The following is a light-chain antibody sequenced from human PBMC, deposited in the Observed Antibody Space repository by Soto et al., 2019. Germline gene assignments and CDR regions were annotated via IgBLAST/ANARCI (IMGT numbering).Light chain of an antibody. J-gene: IGLJ1*01. CDR3: SSYTSSSTRV. V-gene: IGLV2-14*01. CDR2: EVS. CDR1: SSDVGGYNY. Sequence: QSALTQPASVSGSPGQSITISCTGTSSDVGGYNYVSWYQQHPGKAPKRMIYEVSNRPSGVSNRFSGAKSGNTASLTISGRQAEDEADYYGSSYTSSSTRVFGTGTKLTVL.